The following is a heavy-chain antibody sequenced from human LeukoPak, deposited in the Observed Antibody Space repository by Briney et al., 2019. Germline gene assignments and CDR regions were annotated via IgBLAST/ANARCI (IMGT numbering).Heavy chain of an antibody. CDR2: IRYDGSNT. V-gene: IGHV3-30*02. Sequence: PGGSLRLSCAASGFTFNNYGMHWVRQAPGKGLEWLAFIRYDGSNTYYADSVKGRFTISRDNSKNTLYLQMNSLRAEDTAVYYCTKRPFSGYFDYWGQGTLVTVSS. J-gene: IGHJ4*02. CDR1: GFTFNNYG. D-gene: IGHD6-25*01. CDR3: TKRPFSGYFDY.